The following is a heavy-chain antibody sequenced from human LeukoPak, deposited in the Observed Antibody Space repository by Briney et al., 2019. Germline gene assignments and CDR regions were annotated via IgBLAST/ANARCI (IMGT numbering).Heavy chain of an antibody. J-gene: IGHJ4*02. CDR1: GFTFSSYG. V-gene: IGHV3-30*03. Sequence: QSGGSLRLSCAASGFTFSSYGMHWVRQAPGKGLEWVAVISYDGSNKYYADSVKGRFTISRDNSKNTLYLQMDSLRVEDTAVYYCARVLSAIALGHFFDYWGQGTLVTVSS. D-gene: IGHD6-19*01. CDR3: ARVLSAIALGHFFDY. CDR2: ISYDGSNK.